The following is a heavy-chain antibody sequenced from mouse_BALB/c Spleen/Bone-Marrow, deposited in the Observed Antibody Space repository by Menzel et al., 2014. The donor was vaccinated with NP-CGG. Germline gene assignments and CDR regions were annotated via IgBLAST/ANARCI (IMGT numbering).Heavy chain of an antibody. D-gene: IGHD1-2*01. CDR2: INPDSSTI. CDR1: GLDFSRYW. CDR3: ARPDYYGYLIY. V-gene: IGHV4-1*02. J-gene: IGHJ2*01. Sequence: VQLQQSGSGLVLPGGPLKLSCAASGLDFSRYWRSWFRQAPGKGLEWIGEINPDSSTINYTPSLKDKFIISRGNAKNTLYLRLNKVRSEDTALYFCARPDYYGYLIYWGQCTTLTVSS.